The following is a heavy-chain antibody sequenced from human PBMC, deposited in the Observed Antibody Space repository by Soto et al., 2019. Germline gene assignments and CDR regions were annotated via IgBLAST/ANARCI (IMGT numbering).Heavy chain of an antibody. CDR3: ARDSTGCSGGSCYSGWFDP. CDR1: GFTFSDSA. V-gene: IGHV1-58*01. D-gene: IGHD2-15*01. J-gene: IGHJ5*02. Sequence: SVKVSCKTSGFTFSDSAVQWVRQARGQRLEWIGWIIAGSGQTKSAQNLHDRVTITRDTSTSTAYMELSRLRSDDTAVYYCARDSTGCSGGSCYSGWFDPWGQGTLVTVSS. CDR2: IIAGSGQT.